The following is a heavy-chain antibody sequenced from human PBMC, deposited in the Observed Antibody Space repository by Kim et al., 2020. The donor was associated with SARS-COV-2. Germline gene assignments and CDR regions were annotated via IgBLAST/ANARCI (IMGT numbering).Heavy chain of an antibody. CDR2: INHKGDT. J-gene: IGHJ4*02. D-gene: IGHD3-3*01. V-gene: IGHV4-34*01. Sequence: SETLSLTCGVYGGSLSGDFYWTWFRQPPGKWLEWIGEINHKGDTNYSPSLKNRVTMSVDTSRNELFLKMNSVTAADGAVYYCARESGLDYWGQGILVTVTS. CDR3: ARESGLDY. CDR1: GGSLSGDFY.